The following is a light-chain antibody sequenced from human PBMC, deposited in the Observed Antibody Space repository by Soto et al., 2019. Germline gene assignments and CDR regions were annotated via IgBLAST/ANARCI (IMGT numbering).Light chain of an antibody. CDR2: DAS. V-gene: IGKV1-39*01. J-gene: IGKJ1*01. CDR1: QSISNH. Sequence: DIQLTQSPSSLSSSLRDRITISCRASQSISNHLDWYQQKPGKGPNLLIYDASSWQRGVPSRFSGSGSGRDFALTISSLQPEDSATYYCQQSYGTPWTFGQGTKVDI. CDR3: QQSYGTPWT.